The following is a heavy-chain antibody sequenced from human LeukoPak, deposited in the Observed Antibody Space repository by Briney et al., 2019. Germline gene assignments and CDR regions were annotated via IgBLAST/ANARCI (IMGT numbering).Heavy chain of an antibody. CDR3: ASGLGFGEFYGMEV. D-gene: IGHD3-10*01. J-gene: IGHJ6*02. Sequence: PGGSLRLSCAASGFTVSSNYMSWVRQAPGKGLEWVSVIYSGGSTYYADSVKGRFTISRDNPKNTLYLQMNSLRAEDTAVYYCASGLGFGEFYGMEVWGQGTTVTVSS. CDR2: IYSGGST. CDR1: GFTVSSNY. V-gene: IGHV3-53*01.